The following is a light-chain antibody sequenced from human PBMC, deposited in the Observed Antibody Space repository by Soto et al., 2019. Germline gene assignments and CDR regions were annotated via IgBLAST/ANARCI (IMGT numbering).Light chain of an antibody. J-gene: IGKJ1*01. Sequence: ELVMTQSPATLSVSPGARATLSCRASQSVSSDLAWYHQKPGQAPSLLIYGASSRATGIPDRFSGSGSGTDFTLTISRLEPEDFAVYHCQQYDDSMTFGQVTKVDI. CDR1: QSVSSD. V-gene: IGKV3D-15*01. CDR2: GAS. CDR3: QQYDDSMT.